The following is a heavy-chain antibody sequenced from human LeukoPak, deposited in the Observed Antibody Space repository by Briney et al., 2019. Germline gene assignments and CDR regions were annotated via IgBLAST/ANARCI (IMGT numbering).Heavy chain of an antibody. J-gene: IGHJ4*02. CDR3: AAAYRYFYDRGGYFDY. V-gene: IGHV1-58*02. CDR1: GFTFTTSA. D-gene: IGHD3-22*01. Sequence: GTSVKVSCKASGFTFTTSAMQWVRQARGQRLEWIGWIVVGSGNTNYAQKFQERVTITRDMSTSTAYMELSSPRSEDTAAYYCAAAYRYFYDRGGYFDYWGQGTLVTVSS. CDR2: IVVGSGNT.